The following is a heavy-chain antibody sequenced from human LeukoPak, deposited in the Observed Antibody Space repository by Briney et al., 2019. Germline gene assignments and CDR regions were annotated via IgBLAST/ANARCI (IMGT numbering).Heavy chain of an antibody. D-gene: IGHD3-22*01. CDR2: IYPGDSDT. V-gene: IGHV5-51*01. CDR3: ARQGDYYDSSGCYPRFHNGMDV. CDR1: GYSFTSYW. Sequence: GESLKISCKGSGYSFTSYWIGWVRQMPGKGLEWMGIIYPGDSDTRYSPSFQGQVTISADKSISTAYLQWSSLKASDTAMYYCARQGDYYDSSGCYPRFHNGMDVWGQGTTVTVSS. J-gene: IGHJ6*02.